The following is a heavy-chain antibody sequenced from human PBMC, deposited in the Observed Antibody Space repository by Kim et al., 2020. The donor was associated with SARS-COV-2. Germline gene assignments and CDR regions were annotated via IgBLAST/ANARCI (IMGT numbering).Heavy chain of an antibody. CDR3: ARQRPPFYDYVWGSYRYPFDY. D-gene: IGHD3-16*02. V-gene: IGHV4-39*01. J-gene: IGHJ4*02. CDR2: IYYSGST. CDR1: CGSISSSSYY. Sequence: SETLSLTCTVSCGSISSSSYYWGWIRQPPGKGLEWIGSIYYSGSTYHNPSLKSRVTISVDTSKNQFSLKLSSVTAADTAVYYCARQRPPFYDYVWGSYRYPFDYWGQGTLVTVSS.